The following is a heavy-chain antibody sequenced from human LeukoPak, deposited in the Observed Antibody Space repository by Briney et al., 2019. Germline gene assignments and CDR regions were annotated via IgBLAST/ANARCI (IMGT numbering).Heavy chain of an antibody. CDR3: ARLQYYDILTGYYFDY. CDR2: INHSGST. D-gene: IGHD3-9*01. V-gene: IGHV4-34*01. Sequence: SETLSLTCAVYGGSFSGYYWSWIRQPPGKGLEWIGEINHSGSTNYNPSLKSRVTISVDTSKNQFSLKLSSVTAADTAVYYCARLQYYDILTGYYFDYWGQGTLVTVSS. CDR1: GGSFSGYY. J-gene: IGHJ4*02.